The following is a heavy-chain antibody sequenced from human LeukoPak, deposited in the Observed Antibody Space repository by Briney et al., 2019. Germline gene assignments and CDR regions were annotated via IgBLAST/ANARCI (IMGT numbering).Heavy chain of an antibody. CDR3: ARVSSGDFDY. CDR1: GGPISSYY. CDR2: IYYSGST. V-gene: IGHV4-59*01. Sequence: SETLSLTCTVSGGPISSYYWSWLRQPPGKGLEWIGYIYYSGSTNYNPSLKSRVTISVDTSKNRLSLKLSSVTAADTAVYYCARVSSGDFDYWGQGTLVTVSS. J-gene: IGHJ4*02. D-gene: IGHD4-17*01.